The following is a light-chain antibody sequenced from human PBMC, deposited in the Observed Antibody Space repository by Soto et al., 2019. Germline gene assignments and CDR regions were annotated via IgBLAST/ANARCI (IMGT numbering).Light chain of an antibody. CDR1: QGISNY. CDR3: RNYYTTPEA. Sequence: DIRMTQSPSSLSASVGDRVTITCRASQGISNYLAWYQQRPGEVPNLLIYATSTLPSGVPSRFSGSGSGTDFTLTISSLQPEDVATYSCRNYYTTPEAFGQGTNVEIK. J-gene: IGKJ1*01. CDR2: ATS. V-gene: IGKV1-27*01.